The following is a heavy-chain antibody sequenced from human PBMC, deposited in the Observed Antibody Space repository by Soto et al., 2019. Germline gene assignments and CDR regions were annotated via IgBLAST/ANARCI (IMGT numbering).Heavy chain of an antibody. J-gene: IGHJ4*02. CDR3: ARERDSFHD. D-gene: IGHD2-15*01. Sequence: QVQLVESGGGVVQPGTSLRLSCAASGFTFSGYAMHWVRQAPGKGLEWVAFISYDGSDKFYADSVKGRFTISRDNSKNTLYLQMNSLRAEDAAVYYCARERDSFHDWGQGTLVTVSS. CDR2: ISYDGSDK. CDR1: GFTFSGYA. V-gene: IGHV3-30-3*01.